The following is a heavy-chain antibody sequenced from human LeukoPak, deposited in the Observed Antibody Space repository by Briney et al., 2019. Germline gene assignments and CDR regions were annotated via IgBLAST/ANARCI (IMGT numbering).Heavy chain of an antibody. V-gene: IGHV4-59*01. D-gene: IGHD2-2*01. Sequence: SETLSLTCTVSGGSISSYYWSWIRQPPGKGLEWIGYIYYSGSTNYNPSLKSRVTISVDTSKNQFSLKLSSVTAADTAVYYCARGNRQYCSSTSCHYYYGMDVWGQGTTVTVSS. CDR3: ARGNRQYCSSTSCHYYYGMDV. CDR1: GGSISSYY. J-gene: IGHJ6*02. CDR2: IYYSGST.